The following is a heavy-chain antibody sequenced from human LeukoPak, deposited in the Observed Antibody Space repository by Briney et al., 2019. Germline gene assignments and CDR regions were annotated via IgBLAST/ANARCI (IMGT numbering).Heavy chain of an antibody. CDR1: GFTFSSYA. CDR3: ALGPPLDTAMVILFDY. D-gene: IGHD5-18*01. CDR2: ISYDGSNK. V-gene: IGHV3-30*04. Sequence: GGSLRLSCAASGFTFSSYAMHWVRQAPGKGLEWVAVISYDGSNKYYADSVKGRFTISRDNSKNTLYLQMNSLRAEDTAVYYCALGPPLDTAMVILFDYWGQGTLVTVSS. J-gene: IGHJ4*02.